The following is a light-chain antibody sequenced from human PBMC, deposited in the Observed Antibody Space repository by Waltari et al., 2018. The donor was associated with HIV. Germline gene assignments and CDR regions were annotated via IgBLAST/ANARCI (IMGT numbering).Light chain of an antibody. J-gene: IGLJ1*01. V-gene: IGLV3-25*03. CDR3: LSADTSGTYV. CDR2: KNT. Sequence: SSELTQPPSVSVSPGQTARITCSGDASPKPYTHWFQRKPGQAPVVVIHKNTERPSGIPERFSASRSGTTVTLTITGVRTDDEADYYCLSADTSGTYVFGPGTTVTVL. CDR1: ASPKPY.